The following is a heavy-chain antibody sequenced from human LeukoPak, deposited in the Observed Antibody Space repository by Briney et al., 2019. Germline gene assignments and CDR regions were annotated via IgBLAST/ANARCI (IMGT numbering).Heavy chain of an antibody. Sequence: ASVKVSCKASGYTFTSYYMHWVRQAPGQGLEWMGIINPSGGSTSYAQKFQGRVTMTRDTSISTAYMELSRLRSDDTAVYYCARGISRGYSYGYVTSPVDYWGRGTLVTVSS. D-gene: IGHD5-18*01. V-gene: IGHV1-46*01. CDR1: GYTFTSYY. CDR3: ARGISRGYSYGYVTSPVDY. CDR2: INPSGGST. J-gene: IGHJ4*02.